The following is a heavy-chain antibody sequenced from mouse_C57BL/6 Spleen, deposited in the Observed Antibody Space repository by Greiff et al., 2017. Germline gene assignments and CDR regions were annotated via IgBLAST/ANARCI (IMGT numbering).Heavy chain of an antibody. J-gene: IGHJ2*01. CDR2: IKPSSGYA. V-gene: IGHV1-7*01. CDR3: AKSFITTVMETFFDY. D-gene: IGHD1-1*01. CDR1: GYTITSYW. Sequence: QVQLQQSGAELAKPGASVKLSCKASGYTITSYWMHWVKQRPGQGLEWIGYIKPSSGYARYNPKFNAKGTWTAAKSPNNVYMQLSSLPYDVSAVYYCAKSFITTVMETFFDYGSQGTTLTVSS.